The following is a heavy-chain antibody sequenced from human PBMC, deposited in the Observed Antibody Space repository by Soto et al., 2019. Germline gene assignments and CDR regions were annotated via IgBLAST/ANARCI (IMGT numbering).Heavy chain of an antibody. J-gene: IGHJ4*01. CDR3: DSSGYTRCLDY. Sequence: GESLKISCTGSGYSFTSYWIGWVRQMPGKGLEWMGIIYPGDSDTRYSPSFQGQVTISADKSISTAYLQWSSLKASDTATYFSDSSGYTRCLDYWGHGTLVTVSS. D-gene: IGHD3-22*01. CDR1: GYSFTSYW. V-gene: IGHV5-51*01. CDR2: IYPGDSDT.